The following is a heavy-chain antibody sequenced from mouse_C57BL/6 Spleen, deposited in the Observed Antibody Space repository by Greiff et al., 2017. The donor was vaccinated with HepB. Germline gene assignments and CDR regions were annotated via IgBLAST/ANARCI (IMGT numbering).Heavy chain of an antibody. CDR1: GYTFTDYY. CDR3: ARGRGYYAMDY. J-gene: IGHJ4*01. Sequence: QVQLQQSGPELVKPGASVKISCKASGYTFTDYYINWVKQRPGQGLEWIGWIFPGSGSTYYNEKFKGKATLTVDTSSSTAYMLLSSLTSEDSAVYFCARGRGYYAMDYWGQGTSVTVSS. V-gene: IGHV1-75*01. CDR2: IFPGSGST.